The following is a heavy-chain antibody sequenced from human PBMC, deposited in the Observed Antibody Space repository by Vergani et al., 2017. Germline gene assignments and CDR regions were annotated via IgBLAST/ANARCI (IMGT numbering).Heavy chain of an antibody. CDR2: INPNSGGT. CDR1: GYTFTGYY. Sequence: QVQLVQSGAELKKPWASVKVSCKASGYTFTGYYMHWVRQAPGQGLEWMGWINPNSGGTNYAQKFQGRVTMTRDTSISRAYMELSRLRSDDTVVYYCSREVRSRVIEAAPQPPCDYYCMDCWGQAITVGVSS. J-gene: IGHJ6*02. V-gene: IGHV1-2*02. D-gene: IGHD6-6*01. CDR3: SREVRSRVIEAAPQPPCDYYCMDC.